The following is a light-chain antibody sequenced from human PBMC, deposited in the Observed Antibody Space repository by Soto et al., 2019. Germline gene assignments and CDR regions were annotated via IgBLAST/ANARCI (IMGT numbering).Light chain of an antibody. CDR2: GAS. Sequence: EIVLTQSPGTLSLSPGERATLSCRASQRITNNFLAWFQQKPGLPPTLLIHGASTRAIGVPDRVSGGGSGTDFVLTISRLEPEDFAVYYCQQYGRSPFTFGQGTKLQIK. CDR1: QRITNNF. CDR3: QQYGRSPFT. J-gene: IGKJ2*01. V-gene: IGKV3-20*01.